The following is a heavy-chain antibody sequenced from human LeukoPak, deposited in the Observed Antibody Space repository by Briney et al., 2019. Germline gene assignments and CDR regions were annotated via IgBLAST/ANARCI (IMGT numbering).Heavy chain of an antibody. V-gene: IGHV4-59*01. J-gene: IGHJ4*02. CDR2: IYSSGTT. CDR3: ARENYYRSGSPFDY. CDR1: GGSISSYY. D-gene: IGHD3-10*01. Sequence: SETLSLTCTVSGGSISSYYWNWSRQPPGKGLEWIGHIYSSGTTNYNPSLRSRVSMSVDTSKNQFSLKLSSVTAADTAVYYCARENYYRSGSPFDYWGQGTLVTVSS.